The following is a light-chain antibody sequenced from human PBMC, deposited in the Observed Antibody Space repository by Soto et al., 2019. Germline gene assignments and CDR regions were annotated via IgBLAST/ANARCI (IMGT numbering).Light chain of an antibody. Sequence: EIVLTQSPGTLSLSPGERATLSCRASQSISSSYLAWYQQRPGQAPRLLIFGASYRATGIPDRFSGSGSGTDFALTISRLEPEACAVFYCQQYGSSPPEFTFGPGTRVDSK. J-gene: IGKJ3*01. CDR3: QQYGSSPPEFT. CDR2: GAS. V-gene: IGKV3-20*01. CDR1: QSISSSY.